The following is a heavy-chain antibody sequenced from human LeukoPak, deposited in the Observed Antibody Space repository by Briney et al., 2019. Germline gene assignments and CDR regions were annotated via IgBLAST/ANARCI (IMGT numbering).Heavy chain of an antibody. D-gene: IGHD3-22*01. CDR1: GFTFTSSA. J-gene: IGHJ3*02. V-gene: IGHV1-58*02. Sequence: GASVKVSCKASGFTFTSSAMQWVRQARGQRLEWIGWIVVGSGNTNYAQKFQGRVTITADESTSTAYMELSSLRSEDTAVYYCARDSNYYDSSGYYGDAFDIWGQGTMVTVSS. CDR3: ARDSNYYDSSGYYGDAFDI. CDR2: IVVGSGNT.